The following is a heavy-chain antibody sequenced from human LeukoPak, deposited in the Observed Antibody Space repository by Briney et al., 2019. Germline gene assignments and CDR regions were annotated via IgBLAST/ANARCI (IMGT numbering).Heavy chain of an antibody. CDR2: GSESGGT. CDR1: GGSISSGSYY. V-gene: IGHV4-39*07. D-gene: IGHD3-3*01. Sequence: SQTLSLTCTVSGGSISSGSYYWSWIRQPPGKGLEWIGEGSESGGTKFNPSLKSRVTISADTSKNQFSLKLNSVTAADTAVYYCAKNGQSGFSFDPWGQGTLVTVSS. CDR3: AKNGQSGFSFDP. J-gene: IGHJ5*02.